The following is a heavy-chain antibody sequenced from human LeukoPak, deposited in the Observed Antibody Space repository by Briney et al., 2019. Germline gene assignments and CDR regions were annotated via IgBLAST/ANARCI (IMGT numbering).Heavy chain of an antibody. CDR1: GFFFSHSA. Sequence: GGALRLSCAAPGFFFSHSAITWVRQTPGKGLGWVSGISESGGATYYAGSAKGRFTISRDNSKNTLYLQMNSLRSDDTAVYYCATVGVGWVAFEYWGQGALVTVSS. J-gene: IGHJ4*02. CDR2: ISESGGAT. D-gene: IGHD3-16*01. CDR3: ATVGVGWVAFEY. V-gene: IGHV3-23*01.